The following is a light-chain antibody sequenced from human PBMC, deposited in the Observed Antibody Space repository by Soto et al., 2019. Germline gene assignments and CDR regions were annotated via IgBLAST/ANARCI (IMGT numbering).Light chain of an antibody. CDR2: GAS. CDR3: QQYNNWPPWT. Sequence: EIVMTQSPATLSVSPGERATLSCRARQSVSSNLAWYQQKPGQAPRLLIYGASTRATGIPARFSGSGSVTEFTLTISSLQSEDFAVYYCQQYNNWPPWTFGQGTKVEIQ. CDR1: QSVSSN. J-gene: IGKJ1*01. V-gene: IGKV3-15*01.